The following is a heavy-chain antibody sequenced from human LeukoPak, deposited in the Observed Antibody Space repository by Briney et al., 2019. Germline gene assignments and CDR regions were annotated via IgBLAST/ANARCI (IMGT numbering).Heavy chain of an antibody. CDR1: GGSFSGYY. D-gene: IGHD1-26*01. CDR2: INHSGST. V-gene: IGHV4-34*01. CDR3: ARGGGSYRG. J-gene: IGHJ3*01. Sequence: SETLSLTCAVYGGSFSGYYWSWIRQPPGKGLEWIGEINHSGSTNYNPSLKSRVTISVDTSKNQFSLKLSSVTAADTAVYYRARGGGSYRGWGQGTMVTVSS.